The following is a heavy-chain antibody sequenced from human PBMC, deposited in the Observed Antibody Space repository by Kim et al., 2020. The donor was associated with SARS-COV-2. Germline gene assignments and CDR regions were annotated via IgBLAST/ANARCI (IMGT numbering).Heavy chain of an antibody. CDR2: INPHTGGT. CDR3: ARDGAVAPPDSPLINWFDP. Sequence: ASVKVSCKASQYTFTSYYIHWVRQAPGQGLEWMGWINPHTGGTNYAQKFQDRVTMTRDTSLRTAYMELSRLRSDDTAIYYCARDGAVAPPDSPLINWFDPWGQGTLVPVSS. J-gene: IGHJ5*02. V-gene: IGHV1-2*02. CDR1: QYTFTSYY. D-gene: IGHD3-22*01.